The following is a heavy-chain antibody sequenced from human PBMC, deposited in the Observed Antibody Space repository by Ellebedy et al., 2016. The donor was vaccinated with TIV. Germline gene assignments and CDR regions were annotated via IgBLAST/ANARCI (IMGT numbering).Heavy chain of an antibody. J-gene: IGHJ6*02. CDR2: INSDGSST. CDR3: ARDRTGYSSGWYRSYYYYGMDV. CDR1: GFTFSSYW. D-gene: IGHD6-19*01. V-gene: IGHV3-74*01. Sequence: PGGSLRLSCAASGFTFSSYWMHWVRQAPGKGLVWVSRINSDGSSTSYADSVKGRFTISRDNAKNTLYLQMNSLRAEDTDVYYCARDRTGYSSGWYRSYYYYGMDVWGQGTTVTVSS.